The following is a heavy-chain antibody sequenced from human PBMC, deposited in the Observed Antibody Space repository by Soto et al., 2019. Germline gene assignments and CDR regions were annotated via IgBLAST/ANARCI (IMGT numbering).Heavy chain of an antibody. CDR1: GYTFTSYY. Sequence: QVQLVQSGAEVKKPGASVKVSCKASGYTFTSYYMHWVRQAPGQGLEWMGIINPSGGSTSYAQKFQGRVTMTRDTSTSTVYMELSSLRSEDTAVYYCARDKEAAAATHRALNWFDPWGQGTLVTVSS. V-gene: IGHV1-46*01. J-gene: IGHJ5*02. CDR2: INPSGGST. CDR3: ARDKEAAAATHRALNWFDP. D-gene: IGHD2-15*01.